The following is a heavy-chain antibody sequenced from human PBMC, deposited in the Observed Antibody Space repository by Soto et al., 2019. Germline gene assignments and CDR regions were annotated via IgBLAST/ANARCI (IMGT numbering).Heavy chain of an antibody. J-gene: IGHJ6*02. CDR2: AIPIFGTA. Sequence: VSLQAFGIHLNSLSIALVPQAPRKGLEWMGVAIPIFGTANYAQKFQGRVTITAEKSTSTAYMELSSLRSEDTAVYYCARDFFEPLWFEELLQMGPFYYCGMDVWGQGTMVTVSS. V-gene: IGHV1-69*06. D-gene: IGHD3-10*01. CDR3: ARDFFEPLWFEELLQMGPFYYCGMDV. CDR1: GIHLNSLS.